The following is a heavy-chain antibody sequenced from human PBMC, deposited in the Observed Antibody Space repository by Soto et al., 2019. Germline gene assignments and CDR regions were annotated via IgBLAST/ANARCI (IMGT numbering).Heavy chain of an antibody. CDR2: ISSSSSYI. CDR1: GFTFSSYS. J-gene: IGHJ4*02. V-gene: IGHV3-21*01. D-gene: IGHD3-9*01. CDR3: ARDLGYDILTGYSDY. Sequence: PGGSLRLSCAASGFTFSSYSMNWVRQAPGKGLEWVSSISSSSSYIYYADSVKGRFTISRDNAKNSLYLQMNSLRAEDTAVYYCARDLGYDILTGYSDYWGQGTLVTVSS.